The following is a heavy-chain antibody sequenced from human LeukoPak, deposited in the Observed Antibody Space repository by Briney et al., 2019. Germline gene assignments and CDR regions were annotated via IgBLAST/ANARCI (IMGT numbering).Heavy chain of an antibody. CDR2: ISSRSGTI. CDR1: GFIFSSYS. CDR3: ARRIDTAMVIDY. D-gene: IGHD5-18*01. J-gene: IGHJ4*02. V-gene: IGHV3-48*01. Sequence: RGSLRLSSAASGFIFSSYSMNWVRQAPGKGLEWVSYISSRSGTIYYADSVKGRFTISRDNAKNSLYLQMNSLRAEDTAVYYCARRIDTAMVIDYWGQGALVTVSS.